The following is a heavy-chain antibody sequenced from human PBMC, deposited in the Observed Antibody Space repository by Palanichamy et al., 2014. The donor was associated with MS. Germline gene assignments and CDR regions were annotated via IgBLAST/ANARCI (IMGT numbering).Heavy chain of an antibody. V-gene: IGHV3-30-3*01. D-gene: IGHD3-22*01. J-gene: IGHJ4*02. Sequence: QVQLVESGGGVVQPGRSLGLSCAASGFTFSSYAMHWVRQAPGKGLEWVAVISYDGSNKYYADSVKGRFTISRDNSKNTLYLQMNSLRAEDTAVYYCARDRYYYDSGYYFDYWGQGTLVTVSS. CDR3: ARDRYYYDSGYYFDY. CDR2: ISYDGSNK. CDR1: GFTFSSYA.